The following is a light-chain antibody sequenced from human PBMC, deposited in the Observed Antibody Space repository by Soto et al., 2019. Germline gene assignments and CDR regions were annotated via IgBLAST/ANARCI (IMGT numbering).Light chain of an antibody. V-gene: IGKV3-20*01. CDR2: GAS. CDR3: QQYGGSVQT. CDR1: QSLGSNY. Sequence: EIVLTQFPGTLSLSPGERATLSCRASQSLGSNYLAWYQQRPGQPPNLLIFGASHRAPDIPDRFSGSGSGTDFTLTISRLEPEDFAVYYCQQYGGSVQTFGQGTKVDIK. J-gene: IGKJ1*01.